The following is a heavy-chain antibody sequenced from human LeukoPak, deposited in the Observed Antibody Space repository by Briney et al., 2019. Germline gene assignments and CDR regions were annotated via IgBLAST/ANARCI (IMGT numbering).Heavy chain of an antibody. CDR1: GFTFSNYY. CDR3: ASLEVGATALNS. Sequence: GGSLRLSCTASGFTFSNYYMNWVRQAPGKGLEWVSSISGSSNFAEYTDSVKGRFTISRDNSKNSLYLQMNSLRAEDTAVYYCASLEVGATALNSWGQGTLVTVSS. J-gene: IGHJ4*02. CDR2: ISGSSNFA. V-gene: IGHV3-21*01. D-gene: IGHD1-26*01.